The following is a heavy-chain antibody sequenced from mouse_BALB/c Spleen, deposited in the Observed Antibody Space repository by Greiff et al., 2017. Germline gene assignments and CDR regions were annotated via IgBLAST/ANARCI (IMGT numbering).Heavy chain of an antibody. J-gene: IGHJ4*01. CDR2: ISNGGGST. CDR1: GFTFSSYT. CDR3: ARHDLFYAMDY. D-gene: IGHD1-1*01. Sequence: EVQLQESGGGLVQPGGSLKLSCAASGFTFSSYTMSWVRQTPEKRLEWVAYISNGGGSTYYPDTVKGRFTISRDNAKNTLYLQMSSLKSEDTAMYYCARHDLFYAMDYWGQGTSVTVSS. V-gene: IGHV5-12-2*01.